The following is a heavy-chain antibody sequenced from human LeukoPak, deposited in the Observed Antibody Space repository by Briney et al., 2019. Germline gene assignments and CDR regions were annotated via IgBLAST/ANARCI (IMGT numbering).Heavy chain of an antibody. V-gene: IGHV1-8*03. Sequence: GASVKVSCKASGYTFTSYDINWVRQATGQGLEWVGWMNPNSGNTGYAQKFQGRVTITRNTSISTAYMELSSLRSEDTAVYYCARDPIDGRPDYFDYWGQGTLVTVSS. CDR3: ARDPIDGRPDYFDY. CDR1: GYTFTSYD. CDR2: MNPNSGNT. D-gene: IGHD6-6*01. J-gene: IGHJ4*02.